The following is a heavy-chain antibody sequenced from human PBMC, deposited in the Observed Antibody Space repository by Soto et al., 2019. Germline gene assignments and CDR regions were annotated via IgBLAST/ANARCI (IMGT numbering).Heavy chain of an antibody. CDR3: ARESDSGRSAPFDY. Sequence: GGSLRLSCAASGFSLSGYEMNWVRQAPGKGLEWIAYISTSGATIYYADSVKGRFTISRGNAKNSLYLQMNSLRVEDTAAYYCARESDSGRSAPFDYWGQGTLVTVSS. V-gene: IGHV3-48*03. CDR1: GFSLSGYE. J-gene: IGHJ4*02. CDR2: ISTSGATI. D-gene: IGHD1-26*01.